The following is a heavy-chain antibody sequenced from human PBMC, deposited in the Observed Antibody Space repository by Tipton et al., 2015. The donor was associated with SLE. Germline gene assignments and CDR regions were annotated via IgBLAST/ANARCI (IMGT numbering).Heavy chain of an antibody. CDR1: GFTFSSYN. V-gene: IGHV3-21*01. CDR2: ISSSSSFI. CDR3: ARGRGSSWYYFDY. D-gene: IGHD6-13*01. J-gene: IGHJ4*02. Sequence: SLRLSCAASGFTFSSYNMNWVRQAPGKGLEWVSSISSSSSFIYYADSVKGRFTISRDNAKNSLYLQMNSLRAEVTAVYYCARGRGSSWYYFDYWGQGTLVTVSS.